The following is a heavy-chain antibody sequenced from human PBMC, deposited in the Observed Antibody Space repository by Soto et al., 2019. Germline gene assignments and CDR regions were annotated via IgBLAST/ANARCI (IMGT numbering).Heavy chain of an antibody. Sequence: GGSLRLSCAASGFTFSSYAMHWVPQAPGKGLEWVAVISYDGSNKYYADSVKGRFTISRDNSKNTLYLQMNSLRAEDTAVYYCARDRLGYSYGSLGYWGQGTLVTVSS. CDR3: ARDRLGYSYGSLGY. D-gene: IGHD5-18*01. CDR2: ISYDGSNK. J-gene: IGHJ4*02. CDR1: GFTFSSYA. V-gene: IGHV3-30-3*01.